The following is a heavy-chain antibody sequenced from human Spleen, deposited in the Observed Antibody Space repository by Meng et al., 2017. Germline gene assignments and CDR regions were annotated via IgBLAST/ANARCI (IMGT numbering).Heavy chain of an antibody. V-gene: IGHV3-7*01. CDR3: ARDHTTGWYFDY. Sequence: GESLKISCAASGFTFSNNWMSWVRQAPGKGLEWVANIKQDGSEKHYVDSVKGRFTISRDNAKNSLYLQMNSLRAEDTAVYYCARDHTTGWYFDYWGQGTLVTVSS. J-gene: IGHJ4*02. CDR2: IKQDGSEK. D-gene: IGHD6-19*01. CDR1: GFTFSNNW.